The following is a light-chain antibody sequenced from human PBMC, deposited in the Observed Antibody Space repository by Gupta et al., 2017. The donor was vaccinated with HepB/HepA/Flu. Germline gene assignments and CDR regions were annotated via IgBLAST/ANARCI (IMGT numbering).Light chain of an antibody. J-gene: IGKJ4*01. V-gene: IGKV3-11*01. CDR2: DSS. CDR1: QSVSHY. CDR3: QQRGDWPLT. Sequence: EIVLTQSPATLSLSPGERATLSCRASQSVSHYLAWYQQRPGQAPRLLIYDSSKGATGVPARFSGSGSGTDFALTISGLEPEDFAVYFCQQRGDWPLTFGGGTKVEIK.